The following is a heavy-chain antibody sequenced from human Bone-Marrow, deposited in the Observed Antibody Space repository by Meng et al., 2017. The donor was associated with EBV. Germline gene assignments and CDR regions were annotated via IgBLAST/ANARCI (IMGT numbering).Heavy chain of an antibody. V-gene: IGHV3-11*01. D-gene: IGHD5-12*01. CDR2: ISSSGRTM. J-gene: IGHJ4*02. CDR3: ARAFRSGYDYY. CDR1: GFSFSDYY. Sequence: QVVEAGGGCVHAGWSMRPSCAASGFSFSDYYMSWIRQAPGKVLELVSYISSSGRTMYYADSVKGRFTSSRDNAKNSLYLQMNSLRADDTAVYYCARAFRSGYDYYWGQGTLVTVSS.